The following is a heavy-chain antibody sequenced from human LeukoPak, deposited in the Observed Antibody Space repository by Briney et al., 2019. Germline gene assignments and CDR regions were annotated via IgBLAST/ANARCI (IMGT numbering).Heavy chain of an antibody. D-gene: IGHD1-1*01. J-gene: IGHJ4*02. V-gene: IGHV5-51*01. CDR1: GYSFTNYW. CDR2: IYPSGSDT. CDR3: VRGTFGTGVAFFDY. Sequence: GESLQISCKGSGYSFTNYWVGWVRQMPGKGLEWMGIIYPSGSDTRYSPSLQGQVTISADKSISTAYLQWSSLRASDTAMYFCVRGTFGTGVAFFDYWGQGTLVTVSS.